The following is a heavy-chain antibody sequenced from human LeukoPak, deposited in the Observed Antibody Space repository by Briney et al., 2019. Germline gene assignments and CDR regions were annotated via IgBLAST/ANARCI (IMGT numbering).Heavy chain of an antibody. Sequence: SGGSLRLSCAASGFTFSSYGMHWVRQAPGKGLEWVAVIWYDGSNKYYADSVKGRFTISRDNSKNTLYLQMNGLRAEDTAVYYCARRGGSSSRRSPIDYWGQGTLVTVSS. CDR3: ARRGGSSSRRSPIDY. CDR2: IWYDGSNK. CDR1: GFTFSSYG. V-gene: IGHV3-33*01. D-gene: IGHD6-6*01. J-gene: IGHJ4*02.